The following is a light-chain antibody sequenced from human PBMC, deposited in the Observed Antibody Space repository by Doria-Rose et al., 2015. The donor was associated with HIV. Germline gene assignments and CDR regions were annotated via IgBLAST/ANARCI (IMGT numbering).Light chain of an antibody. Sequence: EIVLTQSPGTLSLSPGERAILSCRASQSFSSTYLAWYQQKPGQAPSLLIYDGTTRATGIPDRFSASVSVTDFTLTINRLEPEDFALYYCHQYGTSWTFGQGTKVEI. J-gene: IGKJ1*01. CDR2: DGT. CDR1: QSFSSTY. V-gene: IGKV3-20*01. CDR3: HQYGTSWT.